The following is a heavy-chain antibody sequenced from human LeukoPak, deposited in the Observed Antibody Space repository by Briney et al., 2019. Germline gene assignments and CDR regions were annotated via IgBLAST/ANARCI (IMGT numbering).Heavy chain of an antibody. V-gene: IGHV3-23*01. CDR1: EFIFSTYA. D-gene: IGHD6-13*01. J-gene: IGHJ4*02. Sequence: PGRSLRLSCAASEFIFSTYAMSWVRQAPGKGLEWVSTISGSAGSTNYADSVRGRFTISRDNSKNTLYLQMNSLRAEDTAVYYCAKDASSWRGYYDYWGQGTLVTVSS. CDR2: ISGSAGST. CDR3: AKDASSWRGYYDY.